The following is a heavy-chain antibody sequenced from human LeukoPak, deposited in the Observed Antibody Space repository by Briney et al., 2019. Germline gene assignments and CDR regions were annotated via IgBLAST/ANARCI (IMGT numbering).Heavy chain of an antibody. CDR3: ARAPTLFGVVIIGFDY. V-gene: IGHV1-24*01. CDR1: GYTLTELS. D-gene: IGHD3-3*01. CDR2: FDPEDGET. J-gene: IGHJ4*02. Sequence: GASVKASCKVSGYTLTELSMHWVRQAPGKGLEWMGGFDPEDGETIYAQKFQGRVTMTRDTSTSTVYMELSSLRSEDTAVYYCARAPTLFGVVIIGFDYWGQGTLVTVSS.